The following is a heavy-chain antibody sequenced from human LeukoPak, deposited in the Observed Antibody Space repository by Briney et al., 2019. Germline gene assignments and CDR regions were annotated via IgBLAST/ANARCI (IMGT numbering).Heavy chain of an antibody. Sequence: GGSLRLSCAASGCTFNNYAVSWVRQAPGKGLDWVSGISASGAKTYYADSVKGRFTISRDNSRNTLYLQMTSLRVEDTAVYYCSKDPVQHGNGLYWFDPWGKGTTVTVSS. CDR1: GCTFNNYA. J-gene: IGHJ6*04. D-gene: IGHD2-8*02. V-gene: IGHV3-23*01. CDR3: SKDPVQHGNGLYWFDP. CDR2: ISASGAKT.